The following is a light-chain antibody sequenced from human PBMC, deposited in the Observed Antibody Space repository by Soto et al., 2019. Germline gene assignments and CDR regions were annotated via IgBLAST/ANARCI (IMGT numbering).Light chain of an antibody. Sequence: QSVLTQPASVSGSPGQSITISFTGTSSDVGGYNYVSWYQQHPGKAPKLMIYDVSNRPSGVSNRFSGSKSGNTASLTISGLQAEDEADYDCSSYTSSSTIWVFGGGTKLTVL. CDR2: DVS. V-gene: IGLV2-14*01. CDR1: SSDVGGYNY. CDR3: SSYTSSSTIWV. J-gene: IGLJ3*02.